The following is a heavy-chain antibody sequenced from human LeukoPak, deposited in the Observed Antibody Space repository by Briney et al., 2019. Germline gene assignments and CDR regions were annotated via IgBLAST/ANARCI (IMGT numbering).Heavy chain of an antibody. J-gene: IGHJ4*02. CDR1: GFTVSSNY. Sequence: GGSLRLSCAASGFTVSSNYMNWVRQAPGKGLEWISGISWDSSSIGYADSVKGRFTISRDNAKNSLYLQMNSLRAEDTAVYYCARSGGSPWGSSFDYWGQGTLVTVSS. V-gene: IGHV3-48*04. CDR3: ARSGGSPWGSSFDY. D-gene: IGHD2-15*01. CDR2: ISWDSSSI.